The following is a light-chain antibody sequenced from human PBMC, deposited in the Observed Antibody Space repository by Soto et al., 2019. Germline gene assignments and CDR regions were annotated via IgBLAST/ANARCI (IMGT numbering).Light chain of an antibody. J-gene: IGKJ5*01. CDR2: GAF. CDR3: QQYHDWPPMT. Sequence: ETVLTQSPGTLAVSPGDRVMLSCRASQSVSNNLAWYQQRPGQAPRLLIHGAFSRATGTPDRFSGSGSGTEFTLTISSLQSEDFAVYYCQQYHDWPPMTFGQGTRLEI. V-gene: IGKV3-15*01. CDR1: QSVSNN.